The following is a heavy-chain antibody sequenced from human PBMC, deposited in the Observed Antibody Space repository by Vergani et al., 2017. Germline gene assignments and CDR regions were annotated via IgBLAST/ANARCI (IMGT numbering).Heavy chain of an antibody. V-gene: IGHV3-21*01. CDR1: GFTFSSYS. Sequence: EVQLVESGGGLVKPGGSLRLSCAASGFTFSSYSMNWVRQAPGKGLEWVASISSSSSYIYYADSVKGRFTISRDNAKNSLYLQMNSLRAEDTAVYYCARENSSGWYGSLAAFDIWGQGTMVTVSS. CDR3: ARENSSGWYGSLAAFDI. J-gene: IGHJ3*02. D-gene: IGHD6-19*01. CDR2: ISSSSSYI.